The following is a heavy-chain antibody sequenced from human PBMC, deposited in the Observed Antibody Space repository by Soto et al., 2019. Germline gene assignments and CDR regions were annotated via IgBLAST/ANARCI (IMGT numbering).Heavy chain of an antibody. Sequence: SSVKVSCKASGGTFSSYAISWVRQAPGQGLEWMGGIIPIFGTANYAQKFQGRVTITADESTSTAYMELSSLRSEDTAVYYCASPPTLTTKYYFDYWGQGTLVTVSS. CDR1: GGTFSSYA. V-gene: IGHV1-69*13. J-gene: IGHJ4*02. CDR2: IIPIFGTA. CDR3: ASPPTLTTKYYFDY. D-gene: IGHD4-17*01.